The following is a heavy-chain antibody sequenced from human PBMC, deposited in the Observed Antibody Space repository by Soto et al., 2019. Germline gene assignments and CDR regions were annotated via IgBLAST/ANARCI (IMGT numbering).Heavy chain of an antibody. J-gene: IGHJ4*02. Sequence: PSVKVSCKASGTTFSSYAISWVRQAPGQGLEWMGGIIPIFGTTNYPQKFQGRLTITADESTSTAYMELSSLTSEDTAVYYCVARRYCSGGSCPDYFDYWGQGTLVTVSS. CDR1: GTTFSSYA. CDR2: IIPIFGTT. CDR3: VARRYCSGGSCPDYFDY. V-gene: IGHV1-69*13. D-gene: IGHD2-15*01.